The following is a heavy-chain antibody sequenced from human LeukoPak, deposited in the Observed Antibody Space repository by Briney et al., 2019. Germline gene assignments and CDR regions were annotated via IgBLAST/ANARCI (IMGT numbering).Heavy chain of an antibody. CDR3: ARGSGSYYRQDAFDI. J-gene: IGHJ3*02. D-gene: IGHD1-26*01. CDR1: GYTFTGYY. Sequence: GASVKVSCKASGYTFTGYYMRWVRQAPGQGLEWMGWINPNSGGTNYAQKFQGRVTMTRDTSISTAYMELSRLRSDDTAVYYCARGSGSYYRQDAFDIWGQGTMVTVSS. CDR2: INPNSGGT. V-gene: IGHV1-2*02.